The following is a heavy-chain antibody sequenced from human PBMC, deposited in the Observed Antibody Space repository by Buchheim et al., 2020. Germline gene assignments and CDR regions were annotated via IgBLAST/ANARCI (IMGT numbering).Heavy chain of an antibody. J-gene: IGHJ5*02. CDR3: ARESGTNWFDP. V-gene: IGHV3-33*01. CDR1: GFTFSSYG. Sequence: QVQLVESGGGVVQPGRSLRLSCAASGFTFSSYGMHWVRQAPGKGLEWVAVIWYDGSNKYYADSVKGRFTISRDNSKNTRYLQMNSLRAEDTAVYYCARESGTNWFDPWGQGTL. D-gene: IGHD1-7*01. CDR2: IWYDGSNK.